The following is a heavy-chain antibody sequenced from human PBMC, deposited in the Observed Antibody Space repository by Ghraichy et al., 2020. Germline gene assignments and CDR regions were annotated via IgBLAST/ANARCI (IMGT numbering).Heavy chain of an antibody. CDR1: GFTFSNAW. CDR3: TTASIVVDTLRY. V-gene: IGHV3-15*01. Sequence: GGSLRLSCAASGFTFSNAWMSWVRQAPGKGLEWVGRIKSKTDGGTTEYAAPVKGRFTISREDTRNTLYLHMNSLKTGDTTVYYCTTASIVVDTLRYWGQGSLVTVS. CDR2: IKSKTDGGTT. D-gene: IGHD1-26*01. J-gene: IGHJ4*02.